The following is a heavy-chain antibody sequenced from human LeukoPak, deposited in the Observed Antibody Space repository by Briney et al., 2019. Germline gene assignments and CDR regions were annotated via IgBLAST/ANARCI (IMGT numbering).Heavy chain of an antibody. Sequence: GGFLRLSCAVSGITLNNYGMTWVRQAPGKGLEWVAGISDSGGSTKYADSVKGRFTISRDNPKNTLYLQMNSLRAEDTAVYFCAKRGVVIRVILVGFHKEAYYFESWGQGALVTVSS. CDR3: AKRGVVIRVILVGFHKEAYYFES. CDR1: GITLNNYG. V-gene: IGHV3-23*01. J-gene: IGHJ4*02. D-gene: IGHD3/OR15-3a*01. CDR2: ISDSGGST.